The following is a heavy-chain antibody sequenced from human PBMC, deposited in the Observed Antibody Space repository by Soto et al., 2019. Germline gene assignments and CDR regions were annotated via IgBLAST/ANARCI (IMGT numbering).Heavy chain of an antibody. CDR1: GGSISSGDYY. CDR2: IYYSGST. CDR3: ARARRYDSSGNFDY. Sequence: SETLSLTCTVSGGSISSGDYYWSWIRQPPGKGLEWIGYIYYSGSTYYNPSLKSRVTISVDTSKNQFSLKLSSVTAADTAVYYCARARRYDSSGNFDYWGQGTLVTVSS. D-gene: IGHD3-22*01. J-gene: IGHJ4*02. V-gene: IGHV4-30-4*01.